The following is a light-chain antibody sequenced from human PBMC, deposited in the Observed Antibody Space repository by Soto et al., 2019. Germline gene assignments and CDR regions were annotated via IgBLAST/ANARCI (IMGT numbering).Light chain of an antibody. Sequence: EIVLTQSPGTLSLSPGERATLSCRASQSVSSSYLGWYQQKPGQAPRLLIYDASSRATGIPDRFSGNGSGTDFTLTISRLEPEDFAVYYCQQYGNSPLAFGGGTKVDIK. CDR2: DAS. V-gene: IGKV3-20*01. CDR3: QQYGNSPLA. J-gene: IGKJ4*01. CDR1: QSVSSSY.